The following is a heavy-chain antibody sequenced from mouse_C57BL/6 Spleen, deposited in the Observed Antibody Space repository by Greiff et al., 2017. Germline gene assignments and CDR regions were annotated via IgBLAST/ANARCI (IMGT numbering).Heavy chain of an antibody. Sequence: VQLQQSGPELVKPGASVKISCKASGYSFTGYYMNWVKQSPEKSLEWIGEINPSTGGTTYNQKFKAKATLTVDKSSSTAYMQLKSLTSEDSAVYYCARDDPRFAYWGQGTLVTVAA. V-gene: IGHV1-42*01. J-gene: IGHJ3*01. CDR2: INPSTGGT. CDR3: ARDDPRFAY. CDR1: GYSFTGYY.